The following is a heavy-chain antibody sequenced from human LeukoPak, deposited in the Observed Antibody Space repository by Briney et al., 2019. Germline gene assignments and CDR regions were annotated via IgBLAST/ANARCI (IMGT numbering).Heavy chain of an antibody. CDR3: AKGGLYSGYVLDY. J-gene: IGHJ4*02. CDR1: GFTFSSYG. Sequence: GGSLRLSCAASGFTFSSYGMSWVRQAPGKGLEWVSAISGSGGSTYYADSVKGRFTISRDNSKNTLYLQMNSLRAEGTAVYYCAKGGLYSGYVLDYWGQGTLVTVSS. D-gene: IGHD5-12*01. V-gene: IGHV3-23*01. CDR2: ISGSGGST.